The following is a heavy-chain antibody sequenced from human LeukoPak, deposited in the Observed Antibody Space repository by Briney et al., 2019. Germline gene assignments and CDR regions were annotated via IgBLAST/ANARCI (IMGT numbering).Heavy chain of an antibody. CDR1: GFTFSSYA. CDR2: ISGSGGST. Sequence: PGGSLRLSCAASGFTFSSYAMSWVRQAPGKGLEWVSAISGSGGSTYYADSVKGRFTISRDNSKNTLYLQMNSLRAEDTAVYYCARVYVAGGGEFDYWGQGTLVTVSS. D-gene: IGHD6-19*01. V-gene: IGHV3-23*01. J-gene: IGHJ4*02. CDR3: ARVYVAGGGEFDY.